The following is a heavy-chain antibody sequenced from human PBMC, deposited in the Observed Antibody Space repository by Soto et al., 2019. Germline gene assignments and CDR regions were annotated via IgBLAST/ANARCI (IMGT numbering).Heavy chain of an antibody. J-gene: IGHJ6*03. CDR1: GFTFSSYS. D-gene: IGHD5-12*01. Sequence: GGSLRLSCAASGFTFSSYSMNWVRQAPGKGLEWVSYISSSSSTIYYADSVKGRFTISRDNAKNSLYLQMNSLRAEDTAVYYCAREASGYDSHYYMDVWGKGTTVTVSS. CDR2: ISSSSSTI. V-gene: IGHV3-48*01. CDR3: AREASGYDSHYYMDV.